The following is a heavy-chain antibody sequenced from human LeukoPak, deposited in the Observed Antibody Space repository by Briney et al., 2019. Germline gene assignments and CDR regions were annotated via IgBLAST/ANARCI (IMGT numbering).Heavy chain of an antibody. D-gene: IGHD6-13*01. CDR3: ASIAAAKDFDY. J-gene: IGHJ4*02. CDR2: ISSSSSYI. V-gene: IGHV3-21*01. Sequence: GGSLRLSCTASGFTFSSYSMNWVRQAPGKGLEWVSSISSSSSYIYYADSVKGRFTISRDNAKNSLYLQMNSLRAEDTAVYYCASIAAAKDFDYWGQGTLVTVSS. CDR1: GFTFSSYS.